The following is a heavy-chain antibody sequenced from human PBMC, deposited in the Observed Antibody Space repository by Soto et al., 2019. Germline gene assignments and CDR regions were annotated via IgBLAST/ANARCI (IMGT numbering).Heavy chain of an antibody. CDR1: GYTFTSYG. V-gene: IGHV1-18*01. Sequence: QVQLVQSGAEVKKPGASVKVSCKASGYTFTSYGITWVRQAPGQGLEWMGWISAYNGNRNYAQKLQGRVTMTTDTSTSTAYMELRSLGSDDTAVYYCARGPPPPAVAGPWENDYWGQGTLVTVSS. CDR3: ARGPPPPAVAGPWENDY. D-gene: IGHD6-19*01. J-gene: IGHJ4*02. CDR2: ISAYNGNR.